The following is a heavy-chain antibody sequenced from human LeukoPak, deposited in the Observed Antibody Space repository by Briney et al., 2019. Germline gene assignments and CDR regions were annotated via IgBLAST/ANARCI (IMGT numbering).Heavy chain of an antibody. CDR1: GYSFTSYW. J-gene: IGHJ4*02. Sequence: GESLKISCKGSGYSFTSYWIGWVRQMPGKGLEWMGIIYPGDSDTRYSPSFQGQVTISADKSISTAYLQWSSLKASGTAMYYCARGGRVRYFDWFFDYWGQGTLVTVSS. D-gene: IGHD3-9*01. CDR3: ARGGRVRYFDWFFDY. V-gene: IGHV5-51*01. CDR2: IYPGDSDT.